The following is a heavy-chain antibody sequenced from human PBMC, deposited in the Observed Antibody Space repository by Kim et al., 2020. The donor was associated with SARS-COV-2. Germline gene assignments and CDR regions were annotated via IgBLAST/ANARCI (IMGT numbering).Heavy chain of an antibody. Sequence: GGSLRLSCAASGFTFSSYWMHWVRQAPGKGLVWVSRINSDGSSTSYADSVKGRFTNSRDNAKNTLYLQMNSLRAEDTAVYYCARGNYYDSSGYPRYFDYWGQGTLVTVSS. CDR1: GFTFSSYW. CDR3: ARGNYYDSSGYPRYFDY. J-gene: IGHJ4*02. V-gene: IGHV3-74*01. CDR2: INSDGSST. D-gene: IGHD3-22*01.